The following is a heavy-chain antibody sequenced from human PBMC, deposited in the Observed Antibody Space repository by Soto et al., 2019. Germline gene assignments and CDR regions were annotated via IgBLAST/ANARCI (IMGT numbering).Heavy chain of an antibody. Sequence: EVQLLESGGGLVQPGGSLRLSCAASRFTFSGYSMSWVRQAPGKGLEWVSGISGSGGSTYYADSVKGRFTISRDNSESKLFLQKNSLRAEDTVLYYCAKSYGDTWKHYYFDFWGEGTLVTVSS. CDR2: ISGSGGST. V-gene: IGHV3-23*01. CDR1: RFTFSGYS. J-gene: IGHJ4*02. CDR3: AKSYGDTWKHYYFDF. D-gene: IGHD3-3*02.